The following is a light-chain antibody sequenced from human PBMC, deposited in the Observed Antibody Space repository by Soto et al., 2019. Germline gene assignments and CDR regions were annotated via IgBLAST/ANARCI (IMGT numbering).Light chain of an antibody. CDR3: AAWDDSLNGLV. CDR1: SSNIGGNT. CDR2: NNN. V-gene: IGLV1-44*01. J-gene: IGLJ1*01. Sequence: QSVLTQPPSASGTPGQRVTISCSGSSSNIGGNTENWYQQLPGTPPKLLIYNNNQRPSGVPDRFSGSKSGTSASLAISGLQSEDEADYYCAAWDDSLNGLVFGTGTKLTVL.